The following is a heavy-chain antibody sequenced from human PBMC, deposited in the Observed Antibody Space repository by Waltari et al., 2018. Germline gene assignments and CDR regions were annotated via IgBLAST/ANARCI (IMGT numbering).Heavy chain of an antibody. CDR1: GFPLRRYS. Sequence: EVYLAESGGALVQPGGSLRLSCLASGFPLRRYSMSWVRQAPGKGLEWVANIRFDGTGQYYVDSVRGRFTISRDNTRNSLYLQMNGLRDDDTAVYYCARGSADFVRFWDSWGQGTLVTVSS. CDR3: ARGSADFVRFWDS. CDR2: IRFDGTGQ. V-gene: IGHV3-7*03. D-gene: IGHD3-10*01. J-gene: IGHJ4*02.